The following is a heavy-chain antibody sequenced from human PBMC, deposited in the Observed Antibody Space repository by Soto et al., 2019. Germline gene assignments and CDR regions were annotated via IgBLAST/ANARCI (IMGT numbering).Heavy chain of an antibody. CDR2: ISYDGTNK. V-gene: IGHV3-30-3*01. D-gene: IGHD7-27*01. Sequence: HPGGSLRLSCAASGFSFSISPMHWVRQAPGKGPEWVALISYDGTNKFYADSVKGRFTISRDNSKSTLYSQVDSLRPEDAAVYYCARDPKTSGGQHWAFNYFDSWGQGTLVTVSS. CDR3: ARDPKTSGGQHWAFNYFDS. CDR1: GFSFSISP. J-gene: IGHJ4*02.